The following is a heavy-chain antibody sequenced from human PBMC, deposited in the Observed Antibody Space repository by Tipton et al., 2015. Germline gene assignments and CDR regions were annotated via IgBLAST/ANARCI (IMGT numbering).Heavy chain of an antibody. CDR1: GGSISSSSYY. V-gene: IGHV4-39*01. D-gene: IGHD5-18*01. J-gene: IGHJ4*02. Sequence: TLSLTCTVSGGSISSSSYYWGWIRQPPGKGLEWIGTIYYSGTTYYNPSLKSRVTISVDTSKNQFSLKLSSVTAADTAVYYCARHLHVNERTWIQLWILDYWGQGTLITVSS. CDR3: ARHLHVNERTWIQLWILDY. CDR2: IYYSGTT.